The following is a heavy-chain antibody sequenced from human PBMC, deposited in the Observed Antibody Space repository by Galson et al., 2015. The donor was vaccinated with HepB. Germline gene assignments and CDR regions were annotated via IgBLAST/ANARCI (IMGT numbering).Heavy chain of an antibody. V-gene: IGHV4-39*07. CDR2: IFYTGIT. J-gene: IGHJ4*02. CDR1: GGAVSGGNCF. Sequence: ETLSLTCTVSGGAVSGGNCFWGWIRQPPEKGLEWSGTIFYTGITYYNPSLKSRVTVSLDTSKNQFSLKVNSVTAADTAGYYCATWGWGNDYWGRGTLVTVSS. CDR3: ATWGWGNDY. D-gene: IGHD3-16*01.